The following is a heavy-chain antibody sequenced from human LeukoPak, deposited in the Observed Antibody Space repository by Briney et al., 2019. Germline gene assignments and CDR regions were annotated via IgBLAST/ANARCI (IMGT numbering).Heavy chain of an antibody. J-gene: IGHJ5*02. CDR3: ARVSDYFDP. CDR1: GYTLTELS. CDR2: INPNSGGT. D-gene: IGHD4/OR15-4a*01. Sequence: ASVKVSCKVSGYTLTELSMHWVRQAPGQGLEWMGWINPNSGGTNYAQKFQGRVTMTRDTSISTAYMELSRLRSDDTAVYYCARVSDYFDPWGQGTLVTVSS. V-gene: IGHV1-2*02.